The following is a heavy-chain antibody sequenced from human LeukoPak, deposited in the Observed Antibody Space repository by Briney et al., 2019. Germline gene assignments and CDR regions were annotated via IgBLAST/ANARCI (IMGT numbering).Heavy chain of an antibody. D-gene: IGHD2-15*01. CDR2: IYYSGST. J-gene: IGHJ1*01. Sequence: SETLSLTCTVSGGSMSNYYWSWIRQPPGKGLEWIGYIYYSGSTNYNPSLKSRVTISVDTSKNKFSLKLSSVTAADTAVYYCARGYCSGGSCHSDPFQHWGQGTLVTVSS. CDR1: GGSMSNYY. V-gene: IGHV4-59*08. CDR3: ARGYCSGGSCHSDPFQH.